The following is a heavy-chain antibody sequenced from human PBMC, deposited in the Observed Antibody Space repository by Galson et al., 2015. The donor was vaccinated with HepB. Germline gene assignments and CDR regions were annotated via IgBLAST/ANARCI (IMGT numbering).Heavy chain of an antibody. J-gene: IGHJ6*03. CDR1: GYTFTSYY. CDR2: INPNSGDT. D-gene: IGHD2-15*01. Sequence: SVKVSCKASGYTFTSYYIHWVRQAPGQGLEWMGCINPNSGDTNDAQKFQGRVTMTRDTSITTANLELNRLRSDDTAVYYCARGSGYFAGLYYSYYYMDVWGKGTTVTVSS. CDR3: ARGSGYFAGLYYSYYYMDV. V-gene: IGHV1-2*02.